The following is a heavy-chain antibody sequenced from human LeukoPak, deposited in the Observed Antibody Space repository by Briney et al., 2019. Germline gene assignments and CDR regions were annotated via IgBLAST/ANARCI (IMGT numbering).Heavy chain of an antibody. J-gene: IGHJ6*03. Sequence: PGGSLRLSCAASGFTFSSYGMRWVRQAPGKGLQWVTFIRYDGSIEYYADSVKGRFTISRDNAKNSLYLQMNSLRAEDTAVYYCARDSSSWPVPPYYMDVWGKGTTVTVSS. D-gene: IGHD6-13*01. CDR3: ARDSSSWPVPPYYMDV. V-gene: IGHV3-30*02. CDR1: GFTFSSYG. CDR2: IRYDGSIE.